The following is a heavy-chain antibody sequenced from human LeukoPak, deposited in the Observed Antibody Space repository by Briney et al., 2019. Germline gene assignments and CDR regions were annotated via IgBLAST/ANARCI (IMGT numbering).Heavy chain of an antibody. D-gene: IGHD6-13*01. J-gene: IGHJ4*02. CDR1: GFTFSSYW. CDR2: IKQDGSEK. CDR3: ARDGPGIAGAAPRY. Sequence: AGGSLRLSCAASGFTFSSYWMSWVRQAPGKGLEWVANIKQDGSEKYYVDSVKGRFTISRDNAKNSLYLQMNSLRAEDTAVYYCARDGPGIAGAAPRYWGQGTLVTVSS. V-gene: IGHV3-7*03.